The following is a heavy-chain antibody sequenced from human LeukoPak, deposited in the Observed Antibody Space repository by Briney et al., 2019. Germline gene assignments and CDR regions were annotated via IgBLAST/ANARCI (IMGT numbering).Heavy chain of an antibody. CDR3: AGPMVRGSFDRFDY. V-gene: IGHV4-31*03. D-gene: IGHD3-10*01. CDR2: IYYSGST. Sequence: KSSETLSLTCTVSGGSISSGGYYWRWIRQHPGKGLEWIGYIYYSGSTYYNPSLKSRVTISVDTSKNQFSLKLSSVTAADTAVYYCAGPMVRGSFDRFDYWGQGTLVTVSS. CDR1: GGSISSGGYY. J-gene: IGHJ4*02.